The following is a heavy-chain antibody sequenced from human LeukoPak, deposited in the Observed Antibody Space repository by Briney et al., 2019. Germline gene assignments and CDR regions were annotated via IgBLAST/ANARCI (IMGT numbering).Heavy chain of an antibody. Sequence: GSLRLSCAASGFTFRSYSMNWVRQAPGKGLEWVSYINSGSNTIYYGGSVKGRFTISRDNAKNSLFLQMNSLRAEDTAIYYCATYRQVLLPFESWGQGTLVTVSS. D-gene: IGHD2-8*02. CDR1: GFTFRSYS. CDR2: INSGSNTI. CDR3: ATYRQVLLPFES. V-gene: IGHV3-48*01. J-gene: IGHJ4*02.